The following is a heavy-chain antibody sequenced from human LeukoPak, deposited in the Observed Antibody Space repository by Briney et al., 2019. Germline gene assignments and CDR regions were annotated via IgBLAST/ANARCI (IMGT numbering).Heavy chain of an antibody. CDR3: ARGSNWLDP. CDR2: IYDSGNT. V-gene: IGHV4-39*01. D-gene: IGHD6-6*01. J-gene: IGHJ5*02. CDR1: GGSISSSNYC. Sequence: SETLSLTCTVSGGSISSSNYCWGWIRQPPGKGLEWIGNIYDSGNTYYIPSLKSRLTMSVDTSKNQFSLKLSSVTAADTAVYYRARGSNWLDPWGQGTLVTVSS.